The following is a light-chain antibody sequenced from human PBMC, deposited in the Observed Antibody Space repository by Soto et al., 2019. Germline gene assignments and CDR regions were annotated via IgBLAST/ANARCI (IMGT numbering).Light chain of an antibody. CDR2: GAS. CDR1: QSVSRSY. J-gene: IGKJ1*01. CDR3: QQYGSSPT. Sequence: EIVLTQSPGTLSLSPGERATLSCRASQSVSRSYLAWYQQKPGQAPRLLIYGASSSATGIPDRFSGSGSGTDFTFTISRLEPEDFAVYYCQQYGSSPTFGQGNKVEIK. V-gene: IGKV3-20*01.